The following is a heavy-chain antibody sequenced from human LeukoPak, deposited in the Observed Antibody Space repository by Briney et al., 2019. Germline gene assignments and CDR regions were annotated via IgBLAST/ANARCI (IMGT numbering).Heavy chain of an antibody. V-gene: IGHV4-4*02. D-gene: IGHD3-10*01. CDR3: AGGGEAWELLGY. J-gene: IGHJ4*02. Sequence: SETLSLTCAVSGGSISSRHWWTWVRQPPGQGLEWIADIFHSGIANYNPSLKSRVTISMDKSKNQFSLTLTSVTAADTAVYYCAGGGEAWELLGYWGQGTLVTVSS. CDR1: GGSISSRHW. CDR2: IFHSGIA.